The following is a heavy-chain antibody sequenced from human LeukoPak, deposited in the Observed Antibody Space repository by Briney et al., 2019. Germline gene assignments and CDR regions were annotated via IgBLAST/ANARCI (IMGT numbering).Heavy chain of an antibody. D-gene: IGHD3-22*01. J-gene: IGHJ4*02. Sequence: GGSLRLSCAASGFTFSISTMNWVRQAPGKGLDWVASISGSSRTTYYADSLKGRLTIFRDSAKNSLHLQINSLRAEDTAVYYCVRGDSRDYWGQGTLVTVSS. CDR1: GFTFSIST. CDR3: VRGDSRDY. CDR2: ISGSSRTT. V-gene: IGHV3-21*01.